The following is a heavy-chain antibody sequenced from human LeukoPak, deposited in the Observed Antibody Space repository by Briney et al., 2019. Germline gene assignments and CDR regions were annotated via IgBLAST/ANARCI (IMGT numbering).Heavy chain of an antibody. CDR2: TSHSGST. Sequence: PSETLSLTCAVYGGSYIGYYWGWIRQPPGKGLEWIGETSHSGSTIYNPSLKSRITISLDTSKNEFSLKLSSVTAADTALYYCGRVGVGATPAYLYSMDVWGKGTTVTVSS. D-gene: IGHD1-26*01. V-gene: IGHV4-34*01. J-gene: IGHJ6*03. CDR3: GRVGVGATPAYLYSMDV. CDR1: GGSYIGYY.